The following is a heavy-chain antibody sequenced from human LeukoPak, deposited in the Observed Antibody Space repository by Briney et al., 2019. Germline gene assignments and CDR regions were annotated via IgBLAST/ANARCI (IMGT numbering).Heavy chain of an antibody. CDR2: ICGSGGSGGST. CDR1: GFTFSSYA. D-gene: IGHD1-26*01. CDR3: AKAGSIRFDY. J-gene: IGHJ4*02. Sequence: PGGSLRLSCAASGFTFSSYAMSWVRQAPGKGLEWVSGICGSGGSGGSTYYADSVKGRFTISRDNSKNTLYLQMNSLRAEDTAVYYCAKAGSIRFDYWGQGTLVTVSS. V-gene: IGHV3-23*01.